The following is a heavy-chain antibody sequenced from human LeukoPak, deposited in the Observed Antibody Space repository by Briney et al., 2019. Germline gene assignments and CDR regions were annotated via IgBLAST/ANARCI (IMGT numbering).Heavy chain of an antibody. J-gene: IGHJ4*02. D-gene: IGHD3-10*01. CDR2: IYHSVTT. CDR3: ARRDYYDSGSYAFDY. CDR1: GGSISSSNW. V-gene: IGHV4-4*02. Sequence: LSLTCAVSGGSISSSNWWTWVRQPPGKGLEWIGEIYHSVTTNYNPSLKSRVTISVDKSKNQFSLKLSSVTAADTAVYYCARRDYYDSGSYAFDYWGQGTLVTVSS.